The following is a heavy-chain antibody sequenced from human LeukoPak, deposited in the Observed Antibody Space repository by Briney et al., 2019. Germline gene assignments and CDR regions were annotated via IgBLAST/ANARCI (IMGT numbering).Heavy chain of an antibody. V-gene: IGHV3-74*01. D-gene: IGHD6-19*01. CDR1: GFTFSYYW. J-gene: IGHJ4*02. CDR2: INSEGSST. Sequence: PGGSLRLSCAASGFTFSYYWMHWVRQAPGKGLVWVSHINSEGSSTTYADSVKGRFTISRDNAKNTLYLEMNSLRAEDTAVYYCARDGTGYSNGWHDQDYWGQGALVTVSS. CDR3: ARDGTGYSNGWHDQDY.